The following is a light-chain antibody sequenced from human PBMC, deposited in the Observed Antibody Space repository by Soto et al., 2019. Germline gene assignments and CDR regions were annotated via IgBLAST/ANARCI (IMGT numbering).Light chain of an antibody. Sequence: DIQMTQSPSTLSASVGDRVTITCRASQSISSWLAWYQQKPGKAPKLLIYDASSLESGVPSRFSGSGSGTEFTLTISSLQPDDFATYYCQQYKSYSTFGGWTKVDIK. CDR1: QSISSW. CDR2: DAS. V-gene: IGKV1-5*01. CDR3: QQYKSYST. J-gene: IGKJ4*01.